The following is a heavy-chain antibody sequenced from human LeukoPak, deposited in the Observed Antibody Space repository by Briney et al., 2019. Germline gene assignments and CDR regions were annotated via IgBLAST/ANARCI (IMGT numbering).Heavy chain of an antibody. CDR2: MNQDGSAK. Sequence: GGSLRLSCAASGFTFNNAWMTWVRQAPGKGLEWVANMNQDGSAKYYVDSLKGRFTISRDNARNSLYLQMNSLRVEDTAVYYCARYGYTGASDIWGQGTMVTVSS. CDR3: ARYGYTGASDI. J-gene: IGHJ3*02. CDR1: GFTFNNAW. D-gene: IGHD3-16*01. V-gene: IGHV3-7*01.